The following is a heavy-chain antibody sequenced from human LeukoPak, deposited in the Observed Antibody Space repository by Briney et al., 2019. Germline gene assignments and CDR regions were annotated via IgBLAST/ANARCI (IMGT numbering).Heavy chain of an antibody. CDR1: GFTFSPYA. Sequence: PGGSLRLSCAASGFTFSPYAMHWVRQAPGKGLEWVAVISYNGTNKYYADSVKGRFTISRDNSKNTLYLHIKSLRAEDTAVYYCAKDNPLDYWGQGTLVIVSS. D-gene: IGHD1-14*01. V-gene: IGHV3-30*04. J-gene: IGHJ4*02. CDR3: AKDNPLDY. CDR2: ISYNGTNK.